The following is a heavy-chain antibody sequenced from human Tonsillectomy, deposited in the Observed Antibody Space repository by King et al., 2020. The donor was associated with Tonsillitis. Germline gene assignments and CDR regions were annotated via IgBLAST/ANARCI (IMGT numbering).Heavy chain of an antibody. Sequence: EVQLVESGGDLVQPGGSLRLSCAASGFTFSSYAMSWVRQAPGKGLEWVSAISGSGGATYYADSVKGRLTISRDNSKNTLSLQMNSLRAEDTALYYCAKEYIGGWPFDYWGQGALVTVSS. V-gene: IGHV3-23*04. CDR2: ISGSGGAT. CDR3: AKEYIGGWPFDY. CDR1: GFTFSSYA. J-gene: IGHJ4*02. D-gene: IGHD6-19*01.